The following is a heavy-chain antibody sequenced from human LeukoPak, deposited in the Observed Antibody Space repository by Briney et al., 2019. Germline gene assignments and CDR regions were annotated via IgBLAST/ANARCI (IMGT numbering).Heavy chain of an antibody. CDR2: IYSGGST. Sequence: GGSLRLSCAASGFTVSSNYMSWVRQAPGKGLEWVSVIYSGGSTYYADSVKGRFTISRDNSKNTLYLQMNSLRAEDTAVYYCARGPSNSGYDNPENDYWGQGTLVTVSS. D-gene: IGHD5-12*01. J-gene: IGHJ4*02. V-gene: IGHV3-66*01. CDR3: ARGPSNSGYDNPENDY. CDR1: GFTVSSNY.